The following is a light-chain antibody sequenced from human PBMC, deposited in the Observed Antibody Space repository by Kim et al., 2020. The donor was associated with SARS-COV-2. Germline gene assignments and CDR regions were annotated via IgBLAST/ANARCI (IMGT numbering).Light chain of an antibody. J-gene: IGKJ1*01. Sequence: ASGGDRATIPWRGRKDIANSLAWYQQKPGKVPRVLIYAASTLQSGVPASFSGSGSGTEFTLTIGSLQTEDVAAYYCQKYNSAPWTFGPGTKVDIK. CDR3: QKYNSAPWT. V-gene: IGKV1-27*01. CDR2: AAS. CDR1: KDIANS.